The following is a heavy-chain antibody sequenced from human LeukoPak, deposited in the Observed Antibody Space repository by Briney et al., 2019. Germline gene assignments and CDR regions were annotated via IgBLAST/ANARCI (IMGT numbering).Heavy chain of an antibody. CDR1: GGSISSYY. V-gene: IGHV4-59*01. D-gene: IGHD2-21*02. Sequence: KPSETLSLTCTVSGGSISSYYWSWIRQPPGKGLEWIGYIYYSGSTNYNPSLKSRVTMSVDTSQNQFSLMLSSVTAADTAFYYCARAGLTLSCGRDCSANYFDYWGRGTLVTVSS. J-gene: IGHJ4*02. CDR3: ARAGLTLSCGRDCSANYFDY. CDR2: IYYSGST.